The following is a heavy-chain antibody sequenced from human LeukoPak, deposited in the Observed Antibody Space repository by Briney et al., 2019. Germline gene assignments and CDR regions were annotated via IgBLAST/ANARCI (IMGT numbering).Heavy chain of an antibody. CDR1: GGTFSSYA. CDR3: ARGSTSRGYCTNGVCSSWAFDI. J-gene: IGHJ3*02. CDR2: IIPIFGIA. D-gene: IGHD2-8*01. V-gene: IGHV1-69*04. Sequence: SVKVSCKASGGTFSSYAISWVRQAPGQGLEWMGRIIPIFGIANYAQKFQGRVTITADKSTSTAYMELSSLRSEDTAVYYCARGSTSRGYCTNGVCSSWAFDIWGQGTMVTVSS.